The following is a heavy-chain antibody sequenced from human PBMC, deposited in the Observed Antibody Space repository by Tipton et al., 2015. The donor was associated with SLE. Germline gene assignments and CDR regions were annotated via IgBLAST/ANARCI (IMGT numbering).Heavy chain of an antibody. J-gene: IGHJ3*02. CDR3: AIRGHSSSWTDAFDI. Sequence: GSLRLSCAASGFTFSSYSMNWVRQAPGKGLEWVSSISSSSSYIYYADSVKGRFTISRDNAKNSLYLQMNSLRAEDTAVYYCAIRGHSSSWTDAFDIWGQGTMVTVSS. CDR2: ISSSSSYI. D-gene: IGHD6-13*01. V-gene: IGHV3-21*03. CDR1: GFTFSSYS.